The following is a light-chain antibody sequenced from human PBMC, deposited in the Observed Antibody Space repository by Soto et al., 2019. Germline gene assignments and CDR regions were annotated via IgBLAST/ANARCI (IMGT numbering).Light chain of an antibody. Sequence: EIVLTQSPGTLSLSPGERATLSCRASQSVSSSYLAWYQQKPGQAPRLLIYGASSRATGIPDRFSGSGSGTDFTLTISRLEPEAFGVYYCQQYGSSPPWTFGQGTKVEIK. V-gene: IGKV3-20*01. CDR2: GAS. CDR1: QSVSSSY. J-gene: IGKJ1*01. CDR3: QQYGSSPPWT.